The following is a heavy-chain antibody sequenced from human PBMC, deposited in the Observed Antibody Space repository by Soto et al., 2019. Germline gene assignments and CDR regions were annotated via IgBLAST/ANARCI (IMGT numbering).Heavy chain of an antibody. D-gene: IGHD1-20*01. V-gene: IGHV3-33*01. J-gene: IGHJ4*02. CDR3: ARDSVLGQYNWNEVVY. Sequence: SLRLSCAASGFTFSSYGMHWVRQAPGKGLEWVAVIWYDGSNKYYADSVKGRFTISRDNSKNTLYLQMNSLRAEDTAVYYCARDSVLGQYNWNEVVYWGQGTLVTVSS. CDR2: IWYDGSNK. CDR1: GFTFSSYG.